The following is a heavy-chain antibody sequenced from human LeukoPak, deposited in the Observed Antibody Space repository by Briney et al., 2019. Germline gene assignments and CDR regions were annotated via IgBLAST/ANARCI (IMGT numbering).Heavy chain of an antibody. CDR2: ISSSSSTI. Sequence: GGSLRLSCAASGFTFSSYSMNWVRQAPGKGLEWVPYISSSSSTIYYADSVKGRFTISRDNAKNSLYLQMNSLRDEDTAVYYCAANGYSSGWYLGPGQFDYWGQGTLVTVSS. CDR3: AANGYSSGWYLGPGQFDY. CDR1: GFTFSSYS. V-gene: IGHV3-48*02. J-gene: IGHJ4*02. D-gene: IGHD6-19*01.